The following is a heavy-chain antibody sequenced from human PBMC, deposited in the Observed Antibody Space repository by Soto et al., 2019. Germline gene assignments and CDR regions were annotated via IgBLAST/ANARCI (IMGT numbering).Heavy chain of an antibody. CDR2: IDAGTGNT. CDR1: GYNFTSYP. V-gene: IGHV1-3*01. J-gene: IGHJ6*02. D-gene: IGHD5-18*01. CDR3: ASAGYTYGSPYYGMDV. Sequence: ASVKVSCQASGYNFTSYPTNWVRHAPAPRLEWMGWIDAGTGNTKYSQKFRGRVTFPPDTAASKAYMDLSSLRSEDTAVYYCASAGYTYGSPYYGMDVWGQGATVTVSS.